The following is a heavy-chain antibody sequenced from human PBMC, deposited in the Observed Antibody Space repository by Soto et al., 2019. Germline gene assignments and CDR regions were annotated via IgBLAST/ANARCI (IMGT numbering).Heavy chain of an antibody. V-gene: IGHV4-39*01. CDR2: IYYCGSN. Sequence: QLQLQESGPGLVKPSETLSLTCTVSGGSISRSSYYWGWIRQPPGKGLEWIGSIYYCGSNYYNPSLKSRVTIPVDTSNNQFSLKLSSVTAADTAVYYCARLIIAAAYYYYYMDVWGKGTTVTVSS. D-gene: IGHD6-13*01. CDR1: GGSISRSSYY. CDR3: ARLIIAAAYYYYYMDV. J-gene: IGHJ6*03.